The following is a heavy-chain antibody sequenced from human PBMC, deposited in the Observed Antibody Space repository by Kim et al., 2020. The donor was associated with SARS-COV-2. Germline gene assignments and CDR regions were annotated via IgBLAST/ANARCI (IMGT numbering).Heavy chain of an antibody. Sequence: GGSLRLSCAASGFTFSSYGMHWVRQAPGKGLEWVAVIWYDGSNKYYADSVKGRFTISRDNSKNTLYLQMNSLRAEDTAVYYCARAGVVPAAMGTDWFDPWGQGTLVTVSS. J-gene: IGHJ5*02. CDR1: GFTFSSYG. CDR3: ARAGVVPAAMGTDWFDP. CDR2: IWYDGSNK. D-gene: IGHD2-2*01. V-gene: IGHV3-33*08.